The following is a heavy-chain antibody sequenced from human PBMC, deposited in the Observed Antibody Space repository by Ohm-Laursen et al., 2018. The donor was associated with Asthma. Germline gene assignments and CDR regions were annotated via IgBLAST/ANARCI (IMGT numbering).Heavy chain of an antibody. D-gene: IGHD3-3*01. CDR1: GFTFSSYS. CDR2: ISYDGSNK. CDR3: ARDVMEWYLPAFDF. Sequence: SLRLSCAASGFTFSSYSMNWVRQAPGKGLEWVAVISYDGSNKYYADSVKGRFTISRDNSKSTLYLQMNSLRAGDTAVYYCARDVMEWYLPAFDFWGQGTLVTVSS. J-gene: IGHJ4*02. V-gene: IGHV3-30*03.